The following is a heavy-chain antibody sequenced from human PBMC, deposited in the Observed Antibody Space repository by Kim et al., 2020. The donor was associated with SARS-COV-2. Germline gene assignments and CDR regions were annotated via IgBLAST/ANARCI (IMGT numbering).Heavy chain of an antibody. CDR2: IYYSGST. V-gene: IGHV4-59*01. D-gene: IGHD5-12*01. Sequence: SETLSLTCTVSGGSISSYYWSWIRQPPGKGLEWIGYIYYSGSTNYNPSLKSRVTISVDTSKNQFSLKLSSVTAADTAVYYCARGGGYDYGFDYWGQGTLVTVSS. CDR1: GGSISSYY. J-gene: IGHJ4*02. CDR3: ARGGGYDYGFDY.